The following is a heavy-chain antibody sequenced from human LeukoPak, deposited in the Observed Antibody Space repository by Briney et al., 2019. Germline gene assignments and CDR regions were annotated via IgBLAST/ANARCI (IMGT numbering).Heavy chain of an antibody. CDR1: GYSFSSYW. Sequence: GESLKISCKGSGYSFSSYWLGWVRQMPGEGLEWMGIIYPGDSDTRYSPSFQGQVSISADKSISTAYLQWSTLKASDTAIYYCARRLSGATHDYWGQGTLVTVSS. V-gene: IGHV5-51*01. D-gene: IGHD1-26*01. CDR2: IYPGDSDT. J-gene: IGHJ4*02. CDR3: ARRLSGATHDY.